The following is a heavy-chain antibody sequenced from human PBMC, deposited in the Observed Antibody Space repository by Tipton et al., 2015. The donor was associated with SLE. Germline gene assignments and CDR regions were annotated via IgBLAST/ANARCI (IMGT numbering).Heavy chain of an antibody. CDR3: TRADYIWGRGGAFDI. D-gene: IGHD3-16*01. CDR2: ISSNGGTT. V-gene: IGHV3-64*03. J-gene: IGHJ3*02. CDR1: GFTFSSYA. Sequence: SLRLSCSASGFTFSSYAMHWVRQAPGQGLQYVSGISSNGGTTYYADSVKGRFAISRDNSKNTLYVQVSSLRSEDTAVYYCTRADYIWGRGGAFDIWGQGTMVTVSS.